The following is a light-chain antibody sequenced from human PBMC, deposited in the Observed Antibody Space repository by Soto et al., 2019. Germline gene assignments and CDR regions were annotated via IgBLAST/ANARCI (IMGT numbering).Light chain of an antibody. CDR2: KAS. Sequence: DIQMTQSPSTLYGSVGDRVTITCRASQTISSWLAWYQQKPGKAPKLLIYKASTLKSGVPARFSASGAGTEFTLTISSLQPDDVETYYCQHYNSYAEAFGQGTKVEL. CDR1: QTISSW. V-gene: IGKV1-5*03. CDR3: QHYNSYAEA. J-gene: IGKJ1*01.